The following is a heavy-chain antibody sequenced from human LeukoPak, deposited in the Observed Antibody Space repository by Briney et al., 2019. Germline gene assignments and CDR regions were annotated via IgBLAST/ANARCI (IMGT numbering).Heavy chain of an antibody. J-gene: IGHJ4*02. CDR3: TGNYYGSGSYADFDY. V-gene: IGHV3-15*01. CDR2: IKSKTDGGTT. CDR1: GFTFSNAW. D-gene: IGHD3-10*01. Sequence: GGSLRLSCAASGFTFSNAWMSWVRQAPGEGVEWVGRIKSKTDGGTTDYAARVKGRFTISRDDSKDTLYLQMNSLKTEDTAVYYCTGNYYGSGSYADFDYWGQGTLVTVSS.